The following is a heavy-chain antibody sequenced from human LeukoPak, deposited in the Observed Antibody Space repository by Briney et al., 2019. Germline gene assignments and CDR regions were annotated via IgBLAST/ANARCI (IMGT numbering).Heavy chain of an antibody. V-gene: IGHV4-59*01. CDR1: GDSISNYY. Sequence: SETLSLTCTVSGDSISNYYWSWIRQPPGKGLEWIGYIYHSGSTKYNPSLKSRVTISIDTSKHQFSLKLSSVTAADTAMYYCARGGDTSSWYAWFDPWGQGTLVTVSS. CDR3: ARGGDTSSWYAWFDP. CDR2: IYHSGST. J-gene: IGHJ5*02. D-gene: IGHD6-13*01.